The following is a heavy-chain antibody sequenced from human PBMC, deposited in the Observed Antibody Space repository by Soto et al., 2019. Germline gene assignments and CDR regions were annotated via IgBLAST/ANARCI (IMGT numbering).Heavy chain of an antibody. D-gene: IGHD6-19*01. CDR3: AKGGGSSGWYANWFDP. Sequence: EVQLVESGGGLVQPGRSLRLSCAASGFTFDDYAMHWVRQAPGKGLEWVSGTSWNSDSIGYADSVKGRFTISRDNAKNSLYLQMNSLRDDDTALYCCAKGGGSSGWYANWFDPWGQGTLVTVSS. J-gene: IGHJ5*02. CDR2: TSWNSDSI. CDR1: GFTFDDYA. V-gene: IGHV3-9*01.